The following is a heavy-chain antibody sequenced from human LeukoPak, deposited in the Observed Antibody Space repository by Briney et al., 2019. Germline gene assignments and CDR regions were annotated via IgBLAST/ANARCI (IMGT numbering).Heavy chain of an antibody. CDR3: ARVLGCTNGVCHDAFDI. CDR2: IKEDGGEK. J-gene: IGHJ3*02. V-gene: IGHV3-7*01. D-gene: IGHD2-8*01. CDR1: GFTFSRYW. Sequence: PGGSLRLSCAASGFTFSRYWMSWVRQAPGKRLEWVANIKEDGGEKFHVDSVKGRFTISRDNAKKSLYLQMNSLRAEDTAVYFCARVLGCTNGVCHDAFDIWGQGTVVTVSS.